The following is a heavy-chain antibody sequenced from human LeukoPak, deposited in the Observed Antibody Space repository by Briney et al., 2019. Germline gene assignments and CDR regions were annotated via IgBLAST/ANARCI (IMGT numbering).Heavy chain of an antibody. D-gene: IGHD3-10*01. J-gene: IGHJ4*02. Sequence: ASVKVSCKASGYTFTSYGISWVRQAPGRGLEWMGWISAYDGDTNYAQKLQGRVTMTTDTSTSTAYMELRSLRSDDTAVYFCARDYYGTPPLDYWGQGTLVTVSS. CDR2: ISAYDGDT. V-gene: IGHV1-18*01. CDR1: GYTFTSYG. CDR3: ARDYYGTPPLDY.